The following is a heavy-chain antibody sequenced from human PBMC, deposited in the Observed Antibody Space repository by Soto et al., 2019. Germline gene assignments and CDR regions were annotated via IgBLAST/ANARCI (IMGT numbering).Heavy chain of an antibody. CDR3: ARSGQPRSYYYYYYGMDV. Sequence: VASVKVSCKASGCTFTSYGISWVRQAPGQGLEWMGWISAYNGNTNYAQKLQGRVTMTTDTSTSTAYMELRSLRSDDTAVYYCARSGQPRSYYYYYYGMDVWGQGTTVTVS. D-gene: IGHD3-10*01. CDR1: GCTFTSYG. V-gene: IGHV1-18*01. CDR2: ISAYNGNT. J-gene: IGHJ6*02.